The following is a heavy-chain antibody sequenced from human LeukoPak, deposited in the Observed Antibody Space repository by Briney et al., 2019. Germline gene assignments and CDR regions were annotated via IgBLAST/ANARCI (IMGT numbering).Heavy chain of an antibody. V-gene: IGHV4-39*07. D-gene: IGHD6-19*01. CDR3: GRGGGIAVAHL. J-gene: IGHJ4*02. Sequence: PSETLSLTCTVSSGSISISSDFLSWIRQPPGKGLEWVGSISYSGTTYYNPSLKSRVTISVDTSKNQFSLKLSSVTAADTALYYCGRGGGIAVAHLWGQGTLVTVSS. CDR2: ISYSGTT. CDR1: SGSISISSDF.